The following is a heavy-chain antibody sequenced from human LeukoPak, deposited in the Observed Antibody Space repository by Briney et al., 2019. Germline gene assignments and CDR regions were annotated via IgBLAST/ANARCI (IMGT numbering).Heavy chain of an antibody. Sequence: ASVKVSCKASGYTFTSYAMHWVRQAPGQRLEWMGWINAGNGNTKYSQKFQGRVTITRDTSASTAYMELSSLRSEDTAVYYCARTYGDSLHFDYWGQGTLVTVSS. V-gene: IGHV1-3*01. CDR3: ARTYGDSLHFDY. D-gene: IGHD4-17*01. J-gene: IGHJ4*02. CDR1: GYTFTSYA. CDR2: INAGNGNT.